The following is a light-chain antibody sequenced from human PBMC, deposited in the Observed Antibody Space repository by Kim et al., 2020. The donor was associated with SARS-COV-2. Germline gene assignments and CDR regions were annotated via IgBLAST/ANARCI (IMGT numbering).Light chain of an antibody. J-gene: IGKJ1*01. CDR2: DAS. Sequence: ASVGARVTNSWQGSQDITDYLNWYQQKPRKAPKVLIYDASKLETEVPSRISGSGSGKHVTFTISRLQPEDIATYYCQQYDNLPLTFGQGTKVDIK. CDR1: QDITDY. V-gene: IGKV1-33*01. CDR3: QQYDNLPLT.